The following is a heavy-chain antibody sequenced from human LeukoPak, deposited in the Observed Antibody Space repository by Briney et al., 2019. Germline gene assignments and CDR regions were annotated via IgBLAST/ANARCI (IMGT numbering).Heavy chain of an antibody. J-gene: IGHJ1*01. Sequence: PGRSLRLSCAASGFTFSSYAMHWVRQAPGKGLEWVAVISYDGSNKYYADSVKGRFTISRDNSKNTLYLQMNSLRAEDTAVYYCARDRIVVVPAAYYFQHWGQGTLVTVSS. CDR1: GFTFSSYA. V-gene: IGHV3-30-3*01. CDR2: ISYDGSNK. D-gene: IGHD2-2*01. CDR3: ARDRIVVVPAAYYFQH.